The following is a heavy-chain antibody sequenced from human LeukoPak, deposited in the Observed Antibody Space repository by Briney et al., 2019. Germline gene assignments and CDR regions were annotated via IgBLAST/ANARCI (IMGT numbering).Heavy chain of an antibody. CDR1: GYSFTSYC. CDR2: IYPGDSDT. V-gene: IGHV5-51*01. Sequence: GESLKISCKGSGYSFTSYCIGWVRQMTGKGLEWMGIIYPGDSDTRYSPSFQGQVTISADKSISTAYLQWSSLKASDTAMYYCARHPLGTFVGVTIYYGMDVWGQGTTVTVSS. CDR3: ARHPLGTFVGVTIYYGMDV. D-gene: IGHD3-16*01. J-gene: IGHJ6*02.